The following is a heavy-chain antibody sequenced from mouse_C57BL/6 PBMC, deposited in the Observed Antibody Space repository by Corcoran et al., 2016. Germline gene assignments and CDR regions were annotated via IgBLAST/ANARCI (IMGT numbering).Heavy chain of an antibody. V-gene: IGHV1-19*01. J-gene: IGHJ2*01. D-gene: IGHD3-1*01. CDR2: INPYNGGT. CDR1: GYTFTDYY. CDR3: ARSGYRAYFDY. Sequence: EVQLQQSGPVLVKPGASVKMSCKASGYTFTDYYMNWVKQSHGKSLEWIGVINPYNGGTSYNQKFKGKATLTVDKSSSTAYMELNSLTSEDSAVYYCARSGYRAYFDYWGQGTTLTVSS.